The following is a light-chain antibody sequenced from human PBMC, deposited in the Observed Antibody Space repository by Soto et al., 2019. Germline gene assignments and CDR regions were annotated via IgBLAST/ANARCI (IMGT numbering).Light chain of an antibody. J-gene: IGKJ3*01. CDR2: GAS. V-gene: IGKV3-20*01. CDR3: QQYGSSPVT. Sequence: EIVLTQSPGTLSLSPGERATLSCRASQSVSSSFLAWYQQKPGQSPRLLIYGASSRATGIQDRFRGSGSGTDFTLTISRLEPEDFAVYYCQQYGSSPVTFGPGTKVDIK. CDR1: QSVSSSF.